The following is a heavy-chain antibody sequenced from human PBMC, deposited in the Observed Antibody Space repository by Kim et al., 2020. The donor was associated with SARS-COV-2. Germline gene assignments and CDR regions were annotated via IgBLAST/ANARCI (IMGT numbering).Heavy chain of an antibody. CDR3: TTDDYGDYEAGGMDV. CDR2: IKSKTDGGTT. J-gene: IGHJ6*02. V-gene: IGHV3-15*01. D-gene: IGHD4-17*01. Sequence: GGSLRLSCAASGFTFSNAWMSWVRQAPGKGLEWVGRIKSKTDGGTTDYAAPVKGRFTISRDDSKNTLYLQMNGLKTEDTAVYYCTTDDYGDYEAGGMDVWGQGTTVTVSS. CDR1: GFTFSNAW.